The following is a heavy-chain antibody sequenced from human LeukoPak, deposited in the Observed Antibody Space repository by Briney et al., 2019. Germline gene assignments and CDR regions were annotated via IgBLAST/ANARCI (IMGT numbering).Heavy chain of an antibody. CDR2: ISYSGST. CDR3: ARFTDDAFDI. Sequence: SETLSLTCTVSGGSISSYYWSWIRQPPGKGLEWIGYISYSGSTKYIPSLKSRVTISVDTSKNQFSLKLSSVTAADTAVYYCARFTDDAFDIWGQGTMVTVSS. CDR1: GGSISSYY. J-gene: IGHJ3*02. V-gene: IGHV4-59*01. D-gene: IGHD2-8*02.